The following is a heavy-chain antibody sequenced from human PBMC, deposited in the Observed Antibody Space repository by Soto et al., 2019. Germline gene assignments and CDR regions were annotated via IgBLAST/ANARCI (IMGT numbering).Heavy chain of an antibody. CDR1: GFTFSSYG. CDR2: IWYDGSNK. Sequence: QVQLVESGGGVVQPGRSLRLSCAASGFTFSSYGMHWVRQAPGKGLEWVAVIWYDGSNKYYADSVKGRFTISRDNSKNTLYLQMNSLRAEDTAVYYCARDPYTGAYSSSSYPDYWGQGTLVTVSS. J-gene: IGHJ4*02. V-gene: IGHV3-33*01. CDR3: ARDPYTGAYSSSSYPDY. D-gene: IGHD6-13*01.